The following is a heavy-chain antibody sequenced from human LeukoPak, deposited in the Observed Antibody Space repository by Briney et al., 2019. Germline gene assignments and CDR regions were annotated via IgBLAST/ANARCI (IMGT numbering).Heavy chain of an antibody. J-gene: IGHJ4*02. CDR1: GFTSSSYG. D-gene: IGHD6-19*01. Sequence: GGSLRLSCAASGFTSSSYGMHWVRQAPGKGLEWVDDGSNKYYADSVKGRFTISRDNSKNTLYLQMNSLRAEDRAVYYCAREMRWLGFDYWGQGTLVTVSS. V-gene: IGHV3-33*01. CDR2: DGSNK. CDR3: AREMRWLGFDY.